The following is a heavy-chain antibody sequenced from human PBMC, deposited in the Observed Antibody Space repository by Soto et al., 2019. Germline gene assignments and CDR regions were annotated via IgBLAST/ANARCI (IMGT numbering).Heavy chain of an antibody. J-gene: IGHJ6*02. D-gene: IGHD3-22*01. Sequence: GGSLRLSCAASGFTFSSYAMIWVRQAPGKGLEWVSAISGSGGSTYYADPVKGRFTISRDNSKNTLYLQMNSLRAEDTAVYYCAKDRITMIVVVIVGMDVWGQGTTVTVSS. V-gene: IGHV3-23*01. CDR1: GFTFSSYA. CDR2: ISGSGGST. CDR3: AKDRITMIVVVIVGMDV.